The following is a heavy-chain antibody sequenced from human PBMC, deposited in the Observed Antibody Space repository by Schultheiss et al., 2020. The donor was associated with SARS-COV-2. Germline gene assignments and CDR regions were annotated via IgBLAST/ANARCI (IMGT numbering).Heavy chain of an antibody. J-gene: IGHJ3*02. CDR1: GFTFSSYA. CDR2: IKSKTDGGTT. Sequence: GGSLRLSCAASGFTFSSYAMHWVRQAPVKGLEWVGRIKSKTDGGTTDYAAPVKGRFTISRDDSKNTLYLQMNSLRAEDTAVYYCARGGRTAMVTGADAFDIWGQGTMVTVSS. V-gene: IGHV3-15*01. D-gene: IGHD5-18*01. CDR3: ARGGRTAMVTGADAFDI.